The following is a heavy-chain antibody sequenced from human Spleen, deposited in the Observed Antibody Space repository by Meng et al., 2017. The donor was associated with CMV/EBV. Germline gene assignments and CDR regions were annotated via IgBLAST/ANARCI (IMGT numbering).Heavy chain of an antibody. V-gene: IGHV3-21*01. Sequence: ELQLVESGGXLVKPGGSLRLSCAASGFTFSSYSMNWVRQAPGKGLEWVSSISSSSSYIYYADSVKGRFTISRDNAKNSLYLQMNSLRAEDTAVYYCARDRGIRWFPGFDYWGQGTLVTVSS. D-gene: IGHD4-23*01. CDR2: ISSSSSYI. CDR1: GFTFSSYS. CDR3: ARDRGIRWFPGFDY. J-gene: IGHJ4*02.